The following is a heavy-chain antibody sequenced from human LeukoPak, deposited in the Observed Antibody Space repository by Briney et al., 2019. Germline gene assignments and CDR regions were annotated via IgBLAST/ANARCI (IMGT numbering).Heavy chain of an antibody. J-gene: IGHJ4*02. CDR1: GGSISSSSYF. D-gene: IGHD1-20*01. CDR2: ISHSGST. CDR3: ARRITGTTSDSFDY. V-gene: IGHV4-39*01. Sequence: SETLSLICTVFGGSISSSSYFWGWIRQPAGKGLEWIGSISHSGSTYYDPSLKSRITISVDTSKNQFSLKVRSVTAADTAVYYCARRITGTTSDSFDYWGQGILVTVSS.